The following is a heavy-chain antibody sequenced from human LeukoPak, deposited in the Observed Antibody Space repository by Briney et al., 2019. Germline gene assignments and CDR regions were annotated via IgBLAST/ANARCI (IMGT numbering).Heavy chain of an antibody. V-gene: IGHV1-2*02. CDR3: ARDYVYGSGRLEVDY. CDR2: INPNGGGT. J-gene: IGHJ4*02. Sequence: ASVKVSCKASGYTFIGYYMHWVRQAPGQGLEWMGWINPNGGGTDYAQKFQGRVTMTKDTSISTAYMELSRLRSDDTAVYYCARDYVYGSGRLEVDYWGQGTLVTVSS. D-gene: IGHD3-10*01. CDR1: GYTFIGYY.